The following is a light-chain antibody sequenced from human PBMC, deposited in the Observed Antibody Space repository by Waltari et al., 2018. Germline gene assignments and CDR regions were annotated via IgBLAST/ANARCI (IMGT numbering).Light chain of an antibody. V-gene: IGKV1-27*01. Sequence: DIQMTQSPSSLSASVGDRVTITCRASQGISNYLAWYQQQPGKVPKLLIYDASTLQSGVPSRFSGGGSGTDFTLTISSLQPEDVATYYCQKYNNALLAFGPGTKVDIK. J-gene: IGKJ3*01. CDR1: QGISNY. CDR2: DAS. CDR3: QKYNNALLA.